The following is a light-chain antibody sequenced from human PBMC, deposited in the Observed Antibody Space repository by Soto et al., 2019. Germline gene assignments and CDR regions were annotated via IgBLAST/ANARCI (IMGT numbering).Light chain of an antibody. V-gene: IGKV3-20*01. Sequence: EIVLTQSPGTLSLSPGERASLSCRASQSLSSSHLIWYQQKPGQAPRLLIYDAPSRATGIPDRFSGGGSGTDFTLTISRLEPEDFAVYYCQHLSAFGQGTKVEIK. CDR3: QHLSA. J-gene: IGKJ1*01. CDR1: QSLSSSH. CDR2: DAP.